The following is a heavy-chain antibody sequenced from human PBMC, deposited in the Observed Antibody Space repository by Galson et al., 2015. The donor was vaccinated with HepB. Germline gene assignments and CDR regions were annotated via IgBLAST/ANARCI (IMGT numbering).Heavy chain of an antibody. J-gene: IGHJ4*02. CDR3: AKNTQHLAQVLNFM. Sequence: FLRLSCAASGFTFNSYAMSWVRQAPGKGLGWVSTISDLGSTYYADSVKGRFTISRDNSKDTLSLQMNSLRAEDTAVYYCAKNTQHLAQVLNFMWGQGTLVTVSS. D-gene: IGHD6-13*01. V-gene: IGHV3-23*01. CDR2: ISDLGST. CDR1: GFTFNSYA.